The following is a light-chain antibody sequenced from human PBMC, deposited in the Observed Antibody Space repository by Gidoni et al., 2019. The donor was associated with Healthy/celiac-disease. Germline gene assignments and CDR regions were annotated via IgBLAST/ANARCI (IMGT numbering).Light chain of an antibody. Sequence: EIVLTQSPATLSLSPGERATLSCRASQSVSSYLASLAPLLIYDASNRATGIPARFSGSGSGTDFTLTISSLEPEDFAVYYCQQRSNWTWTFDPRDQGGNQT. CDR2: DAS. V-gene: IGKV3-11*01. CDR3: QQRSNWTWT. CDR1: QSVSSY. J-gene: IGKJ1*01.